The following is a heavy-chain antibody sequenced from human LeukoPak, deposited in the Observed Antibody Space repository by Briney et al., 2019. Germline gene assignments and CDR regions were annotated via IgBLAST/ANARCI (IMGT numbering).Heavy chain of an antibody. D-gene: IGHD6-19*01. V-gene: IGHV3-64D*09. CDR3: MKTLMSVAGTGAFDI. J-gene: IGHJ3*02. CDR2: ISSNGGST. Sequence: GGSLRLSCSASSFNFRSYAMQWVRQAPGKGLEYVSVISSNGGSTYYADSVKGRFTISRDNSKNTLYLQMSSLRAEDTAVYYCMKTLMSVAGTGAFDICGQGTMVTVSS. CDR1: SFNFRSYA.